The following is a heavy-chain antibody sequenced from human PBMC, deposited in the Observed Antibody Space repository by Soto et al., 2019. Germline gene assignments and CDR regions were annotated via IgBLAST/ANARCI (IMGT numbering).Heavy chain of an antibody. CDR3: ARGLVRGVIRWFDP. J-gene: IGHJ5*02. Sequence: SETLSLTCAVYGGSFSGYYWSWIRQPPGKGLEWIGEINHSGSTNYNPPLKSRVTISVDTSKNQFSLKLSSVTAADTAVYYCARGLVRGVIRWFDPWGQGTLVTVSS. D-gene: IGHD3-10*02. V-gene: IGHV4-34*01. CDR2: INHSGST. CDR1: GGSFSGYY.